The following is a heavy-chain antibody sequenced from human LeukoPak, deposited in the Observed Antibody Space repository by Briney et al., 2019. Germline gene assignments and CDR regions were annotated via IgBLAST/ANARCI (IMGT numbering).Heavy chain of an antibody. CDR3: AREPTYYDFWSGTNAFDI. CDR2: INPSGGST. Sequence: ASVKVSRKASGYTFTSYYMHWVRQAPGQGLEWMGIINPSGGSTSYAQKFQGRVTMTRDTSTSTVYMELSSLRSEDTAVYYCAREPTYYDFWSGTNAFDIWGQGTMVTVSS. D-gene: IGHD3-3*01. CDR1: GYTFTSYY. J-gene: IGHJ3*02. V-gene: IGHV1-46*01.